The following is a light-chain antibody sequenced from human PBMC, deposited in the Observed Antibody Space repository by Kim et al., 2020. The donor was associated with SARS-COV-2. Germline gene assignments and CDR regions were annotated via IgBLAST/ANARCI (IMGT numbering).Light chain of an antibody. Sequence: ALGQTVRITYQGDRLTRYYVVWHQQKPGQAPVLVIYGKDNRPSWIPDRFSGSSSGNTASLTITGAQAEDEADYYCNSRDSSGTHVLFGGGTQLTVL. CDR2: GKD. J-gene: IGLJ3*02. V-gene: IGLV3-19*01. CDR3: NSRDSSGTHVL. CDR1: RLTRYY.